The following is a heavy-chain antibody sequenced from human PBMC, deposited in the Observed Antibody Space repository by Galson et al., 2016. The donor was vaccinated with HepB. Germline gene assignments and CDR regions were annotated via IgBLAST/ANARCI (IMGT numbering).Heavy chain of an antibody. CDR3: ADVGKDFWPTSPVY. J-gene: IGHJ4*02. D-gene: IGHD3-3*01. CDR1: GFTFSSYW. Sequence: SLRLSCAASGFTFSSYWMTWLRQAPGKGLEWVANIKKDSGERFYVNSVYGRFTITRDNAENSLFLEMNSLTVEDTASYYCADVGKDFWPTSPVYWGRGILVSVSS. V-gene: IGHV3-7*01. CDR2: IKKDSGER.